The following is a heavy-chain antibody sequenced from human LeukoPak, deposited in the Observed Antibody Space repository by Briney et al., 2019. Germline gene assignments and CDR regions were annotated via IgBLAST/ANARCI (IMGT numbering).Heavy chain of an antibody. Sequence: ASVKVSCKASGYTFTSYDINWVRQATGQGLEWMGWMNPNSGNTGYAQKFQGRVTMTRSTSISTAYMELSSLRSEDTAVYYCARSVEQWLVYNWFDPWGQGTLVTVSS. J-gene: IGHJ5*02. CDR1: GYTFTSYD. CDR3: ARSVEQWLVYNWFDP. D-gene: IGHD6-19*01. CDR2: MNPNSGNT. V-gene: IGHV1-8*01.